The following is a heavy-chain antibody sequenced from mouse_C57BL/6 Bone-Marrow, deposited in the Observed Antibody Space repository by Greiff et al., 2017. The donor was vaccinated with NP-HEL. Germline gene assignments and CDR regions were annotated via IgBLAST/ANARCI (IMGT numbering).Heavy chain of an antibody. CDR3: ARQSTGTQYFDV. CDR1: GFTFSSYG. D-gene: IGHD4-1*02. J-gene: IGHJ1*03. Sequence: EVKLVESGGDLVKPGGSLKLSCAASGFTFSSYGMSWVRQTPDKRLEWVATISSGGSYTYYPDSVKGRFTISRDNAKNTLYLQMSSLKSEDTAMYYCARQSTGTQYFDVWGTGTTVTVSS. CDR2: ISSGGSYT. V-gene: IGHV5-6*01.